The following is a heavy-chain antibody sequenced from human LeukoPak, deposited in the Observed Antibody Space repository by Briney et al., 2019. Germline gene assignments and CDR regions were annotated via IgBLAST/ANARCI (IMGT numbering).Heavy chain of an antibody. CDR1: GGSISSYY. J-gene: IGHJ4*02. CDR2: IYYSGST. V-gene: IGHV4-59*08. D-gene: IGHD5-18*01. Sequence: PSETLSLTCTVSGGSISSYYWSWIRQPPGKGLEWIGYIYYSGSTNYNPSLKSRLTISVDTSKNQFSLKLSSVTAADTAVYYCARRHIYGYYSDYWGQGTLVTVSS. CDR3: ARRHIYGYYSDY.